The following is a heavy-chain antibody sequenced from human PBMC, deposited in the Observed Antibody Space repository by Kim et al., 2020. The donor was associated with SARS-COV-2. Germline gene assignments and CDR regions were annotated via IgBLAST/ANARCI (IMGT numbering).Heavy chain of an antibody. V-gene: IGHV4-34*01. D-gene: IGHD1-26*01. Sequence: SETLSLTCSVSTKSFKGFYWSWIRQSPGAGLQWIGEVNHSGVTNYSPSLKSRVTISLNTSKTLLSLSLNSVTAADTAIYYCARGRVSTNGRSEKSPFDSWGQGALVTVSS. CDR2: VNHSGVT. CDR3: ARGRVSTNGRSEKSPFDS. J-gene: IGHJ4*02. CDR1: TKSFKGFY.